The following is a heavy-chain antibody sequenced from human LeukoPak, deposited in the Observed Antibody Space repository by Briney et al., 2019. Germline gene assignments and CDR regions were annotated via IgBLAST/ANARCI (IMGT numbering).Heavy chain of an antibody. J-gene: IGHJ4*02. V-gene: IGHV3-30-3*01. CDR1: GFTFSSYA. CDR3: ARDHINWNYEAFLFDY. Sequence: GRSLRLSCAASGFTFSSYAMHWVRQAPGKGLEWVAVISYDGSNKYYADSVKGRFTISRDNSKNTLYLQMNSLRAEDTAVYYCARDHINWNYEAFLFDYWGQGTLVTVSS. D-gene: IGHD1-7*01. CDR2: ISYDGSNK.